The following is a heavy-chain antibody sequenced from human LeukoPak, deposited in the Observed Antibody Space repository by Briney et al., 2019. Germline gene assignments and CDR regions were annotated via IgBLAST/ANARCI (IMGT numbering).Heavy chain of an antibody. J-gene: IGHJ4*02. D-gene: IGHD5-12*01. CDR1: GFTFSNHA. Sequence: PGGSLRLSCAASGFTFSNHAMSWVRQAPGKGLEWVSAVGGAGVSTFYADSVKGRFTISRDNSKATLYLQMNCLRAEDTAIYYCAKDSRGYNRPIDSWGQGTLVTVSS. V-gene: IGHV3-23*01. CDR3: AKDSRGYNRPIDS. CDR2: VGGAGVST.